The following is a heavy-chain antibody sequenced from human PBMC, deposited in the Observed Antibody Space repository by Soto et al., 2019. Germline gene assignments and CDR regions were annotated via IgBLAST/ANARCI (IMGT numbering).Heavy chain of an antibody. CDR3: AKDRRAGGNSAFYFDF. D-gene: IGHD3-16*01. J-gene: IGHJ4*02. Sequence: GGSLRPSCAASGFKFSNYAMSWVRQAPGKGLEWVSLISATGGGTYYADSVKGRFTISRDNSHNTLDLQVHSLTAEDTAVYYCAKDRRAGGNSAFYFDFWGQGAQVTVSS. V-gene: IGHV3-23*01. CDR1: GFKFSNYA. CDR2: ISATGGGT.